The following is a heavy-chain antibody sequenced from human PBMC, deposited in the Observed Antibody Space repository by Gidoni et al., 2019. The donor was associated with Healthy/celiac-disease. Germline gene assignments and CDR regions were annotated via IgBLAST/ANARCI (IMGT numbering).Heavy chain of an antibody. CDR3: AGNYLSYWYFDL. CDR2: IKQDGSEK. D-gene: IGHD4-4*01. CDR1: GFTFSSYW. V-gene: IGHV3-7*03. J-gene: IGHJ2*01. Sequence: EVQLVESGGGLVQPGGSLSLSCAASGFTFSSYWMSWVRQAPGKGLEWVANIKQDGSEKYYVDSVKGRFTISRDNAKNSLYLQMNSLRAEDTAVYYCAGNYLSYWYFDLWGRGTLVTVSS.